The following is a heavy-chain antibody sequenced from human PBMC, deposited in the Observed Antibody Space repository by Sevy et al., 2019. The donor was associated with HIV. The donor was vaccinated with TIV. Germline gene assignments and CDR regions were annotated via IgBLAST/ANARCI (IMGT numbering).Heavy chain of an antibody. CDR2: IYRSGRS. CDR3: ARDGIRRDYWHGLDV. V-gene: IGHV4-61*02. D-gene: IGHD2-8*02. Sequence: TLSLTCTVSGDSINNGNHWWSWVRQPAGKGLEWIGRIYRSGRSIMYNPSLERRVTISVDTSKNQFSLKVTSVIAADTAIYYCARDGIRRDYWHGLDVWGQGTTVTVS. J-gene: IGHJ6*02. CDR1: GDSINNGNHW.